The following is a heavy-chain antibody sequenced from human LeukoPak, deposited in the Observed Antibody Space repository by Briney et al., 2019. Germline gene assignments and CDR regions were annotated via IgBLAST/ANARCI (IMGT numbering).Heavy chain of an antibody. J-gene: IGHJ4*02. CDR2: ISSSSSYI. CDR1: GFTFSSYS. Sequence: PGGSLRLSCAASGFTFSSYSMNWVRQAPGKGLGWVPSISSSSSYIYYADSVKGRFTVSRDNAKNSLYLQMNSLRAEDTAVYYCARRYSGSYAYYFDYWGQGTLVTVSS. CDR3: ARRYSGSYAYYFDY. V-gene: IGHV3-21*01. D-gene: IGHD1-26*01.